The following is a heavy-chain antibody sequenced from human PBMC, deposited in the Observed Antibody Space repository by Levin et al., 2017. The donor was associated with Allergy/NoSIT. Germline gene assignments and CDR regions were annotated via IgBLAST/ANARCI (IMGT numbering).Heavy chain of an antibody. J-gene: IGHJ4*02. Sequence: SETLSLTCAVYGGSFSGYYWSWIRQPPGKGLEWIGEINHSGSTNYNPSLKSRVTISVDTSKNQFSLKLSSVTAADTAVYYCARVPRPYSGSYFDYWGQGTLVTVSS. D-gene: IGHD1-26*01. CDR2: INHSGST. CDR1: GGSFSGYY. CDR3: ARVPRPYSGSYFDY. V-gene: IGHV4-34*01.